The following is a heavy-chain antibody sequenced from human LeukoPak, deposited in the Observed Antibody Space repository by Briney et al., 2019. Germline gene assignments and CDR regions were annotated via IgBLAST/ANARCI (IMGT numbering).Heavy chain of an antibody. V-gene: IGHV1-18*01. CDR2: ISAYGHT. CDR3: ARETASGYLGFDF. D-gene: IGHD3-3*01. CDR1: GYTFTSHD. Sequence: ASVKVSCKASGYTFTSHDITWVRQAPGQGLEWMGWISAYGHTKLARNLKARVTVTIDTSTTTAYMELRSLSSDDTAVYFCARETASGYLGFDFWGQGTLIAVSS. J-gene: IGHJ4*02.